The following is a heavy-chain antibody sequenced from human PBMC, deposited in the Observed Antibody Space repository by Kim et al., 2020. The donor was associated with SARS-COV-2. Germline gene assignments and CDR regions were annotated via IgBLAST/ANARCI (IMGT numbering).Heavy chain of an antibody. J-gene: IGHJ4*02. CDR3: ARHLPSDSSNDY. V-gene: IGHV5-10-1*01. CDR2: IDPSDSYT. D-gene: IGHD6-13*01. CDR1: GYSFTSYW. Sequence: GESLKISCKGSGYSFTSYWISWVRQMPGKGLEWMGRIDPSDSYTNYSPSFQGHVTISADKSISTAYLQWSSLKASDTAMYYCARHLPSDSSNDYWGQGTLVTVSS.